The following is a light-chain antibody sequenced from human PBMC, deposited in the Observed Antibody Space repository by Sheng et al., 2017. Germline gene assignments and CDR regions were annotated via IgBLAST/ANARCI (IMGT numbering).Light chain of an antibody. J-gene: IGKJ4*01. V-gene: IGKV3-15*01. CDR2: NVS. Sequence: EVVMTQSPATLSVSPGERATLSCRASQSVRSNLAWYQQKPGQAPRLLIYNVSTRATGIPARFSGSGSGTEFTLTISSLQSEDFAVYYCQQYNDWPPLTFGGGTKVAIK. CDR3: QQYNDWPPLT. CDR1: QSVRSN.